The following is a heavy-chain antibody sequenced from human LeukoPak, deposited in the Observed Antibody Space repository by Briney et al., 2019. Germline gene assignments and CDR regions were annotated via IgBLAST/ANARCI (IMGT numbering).Heavy chain of an antibody. D-gene: IGHD3-10*01. J-gene: IGHJ4*02. V-gene: IGHV4-59*08. CDR1: GGSISSYY. CDR3: ARHLDYYGSGTYEY. Sequence: SETLSLTCTVSGGSISSYYWSWIRQPPGKGLEWIGYIYYSGSTNYNPSLKSRVTISVDTSKNQFSLKLSSVTAADTAVYYCARHLDYYGSGTYEYWGQGILVTVSS. CDR2: IYYSGST.